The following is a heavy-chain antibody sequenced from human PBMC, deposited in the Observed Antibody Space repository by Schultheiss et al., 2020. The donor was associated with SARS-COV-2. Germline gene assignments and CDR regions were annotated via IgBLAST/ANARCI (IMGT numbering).Heavy chain of an antibody. Sequence: GGSLRLSCAASGFTFDDYAMHWVRQAPGKWLEWVSAISDSGGSTYYADSVKGRFTISRDNSKNTLYLQMNSLRAEDTAVYYCAKRVPSLYYFDYWGQGTLVTVSS. CDR3: AKRVPSLYYFDY. D-gene: IGHD3-10*01. CDR1: GFTFDDYA. CDR2: ISDSGGST. J-gene: IGHJ4*02. V-gene: IGHV3-23*01.